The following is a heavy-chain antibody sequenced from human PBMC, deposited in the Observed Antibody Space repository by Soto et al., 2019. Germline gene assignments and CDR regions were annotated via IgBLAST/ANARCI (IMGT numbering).Heavy chain of an antibody. V-gene: IGHV4-34*01. Sequence: QVQLQQWGAGLLKPSETLSLTCAVYGGSFSGYYWSWIRQPPGKGLAWIGAINHSGSTNYNPSLKSRVTISVDTSKNQFSLKLSSVTAADTAVYYCARVEIVGVPAAYDYYYYGMDVWGQGTTVTVSS. CDR2: INHSGST. CDR3: ARVEIVGVPAAYDYYYYGMDV. J-gene: IGHJ6*02. CDR1: GGSFSGYY. D-gene: IGHD2-2*01.